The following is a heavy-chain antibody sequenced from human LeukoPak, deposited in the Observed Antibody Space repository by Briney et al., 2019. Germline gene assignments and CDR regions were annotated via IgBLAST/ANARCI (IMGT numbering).Heavy chain of an antibody. Sequence: GGSLRLSCAASGFTFDDYAMHWVRQAPGKGLEWVSGISWNSGSIGYADSVKGRFTISRDNAKNSLYLQMNSLRAEDTAVYYCARDPSPTRDDYYGSGSYPYYFDYWGQGTLVTVSS. CDR1: GFTFDDYA. J-gene: IGHJ4*02. CDR2: ISWNSGSI. V-gene: IGHV3-9*01. D-gene: IGHD3-10*01. CDR3: ARDPSPTRDDYYGSGSYPYYFDY.